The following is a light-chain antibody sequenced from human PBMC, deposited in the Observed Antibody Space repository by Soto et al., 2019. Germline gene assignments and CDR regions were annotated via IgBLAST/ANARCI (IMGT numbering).Light chain of an antibody. CDR1: QSVSSN. CDR3: QQYNNGPQEGT. J-gene: IGKJ1*01. Sequence: EIVMTQSPATLSLSPGERATLSCRASQSVSSNLAWYQQKPGQAPRLLIYGASTRATGIPARFSGSGCGTEFTLTISSLQSEDFAVYYCQQYNNGPQEGTFGQGTKVEIK. CDR2: GAS. V-gene: IGKV3-15*01.